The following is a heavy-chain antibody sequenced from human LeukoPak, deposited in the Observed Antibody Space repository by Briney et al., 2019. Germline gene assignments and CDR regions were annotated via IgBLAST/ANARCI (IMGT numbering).Heavy chain of an antibody. D-gene: IGHD3-10*01. CDR2: IDSGGSTT. Sequence: GGSLRLSCAASGFSFRTYRMHWVRQAPGKGLMWVSSIDSGGSTTPYADSVKGRFTISRDNAKNTLYLQMSSLRAEDTAVYYCARDHSGIGYWGRGTLVTVSS. CDR3: ARDHSGIGY. CDR1: GFSFRTYR. J-gene: IGHJ4*02. V-gene: IGHV3-74*01.